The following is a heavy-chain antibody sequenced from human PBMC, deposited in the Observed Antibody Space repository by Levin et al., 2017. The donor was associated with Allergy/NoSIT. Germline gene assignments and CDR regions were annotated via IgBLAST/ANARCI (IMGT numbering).Heavy chain of an antibody. V-gene: IGHV1-46*01. D-gene: IGHD6-19*01. CDR2: INPSGGST. Sequence: ASVKVSCKASGYTFTNYYIHWVRQAPGQGLEWMGIINPSGGSTGYAQKFQGRLSMTRDTSTSTVYMELSRLTSDDTAVYYCARERDRLAYFEDWGQGTLVTVSS. CDR1: GYTFTNYY. J-gene: IGHJ4*02. CDR3: ARERDRLAYFED.